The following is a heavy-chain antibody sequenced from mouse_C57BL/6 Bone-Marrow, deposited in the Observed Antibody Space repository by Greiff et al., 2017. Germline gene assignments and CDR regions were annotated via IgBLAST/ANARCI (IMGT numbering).Heavy chain of an antibody. CDR3: ARHEDRGRWLLFFAY. D-gene: IGHD2-3*01. CDR2: FYPGSGGI. V-gene: IGHV1-62-2*01. Sequence: QVQLQQSGAELVKPGASVKLSCKASGYTFTEYTMHWVKQRSGQGLEWIGWFYPGSGGIKYNDKFKDKATLTADKSSSTVYMELSRLTSEDSADYFWARHEDRGRWLLFFAYWGQGTLVTVSA. CDR1: GYTFTEYT. J-gene: IGHJ3*01.